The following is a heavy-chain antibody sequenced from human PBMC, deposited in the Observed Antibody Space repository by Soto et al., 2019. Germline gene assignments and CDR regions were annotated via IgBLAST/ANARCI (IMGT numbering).Heavy chain of an antibody. D-gene: IGHD1-26*01. J-gene: IGHJ6*02. CDR1: GGTFSSYA. Sequence: GASVKVSCKASGGTFSSYAISWVRQAPGQGLEWMGGIIPIFGTANYAQKFQGRVTITADESTSTAYMELSSLRSEDTAVYYCASDAPTTLVTPALSYYYYGMDVWGQGTTVTVSS. CDR3: ASDAPTTLVTPALSYYYYGMDV. CDR2: IIPIFGTA. V-gene: IGHV1-69*13.